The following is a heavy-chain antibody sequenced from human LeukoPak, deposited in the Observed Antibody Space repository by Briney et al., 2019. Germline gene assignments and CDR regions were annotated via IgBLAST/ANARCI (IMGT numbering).Heavy chain of an antibody. CDR2: IHHSGTT. CDR1: GGSVSRGSYY. V-gene: IGHV4-61*01. D-gene: IGHD1-26*01. J-gene: IGHJ4*02. CDR3: ARGRLGATY. Sequence: SETLSLTCTVSGGSVSRGSYYWSWTRQPPGKGLEWIGYIHHSGTTNYSPSLKSRVTISVDMSKNQFFLNLTSVTAADTAVYYCARGRLGATYWGQGTLVTVSP.